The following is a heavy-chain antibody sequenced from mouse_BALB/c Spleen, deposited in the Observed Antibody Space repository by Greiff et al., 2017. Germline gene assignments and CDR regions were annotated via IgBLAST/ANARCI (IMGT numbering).Heavy chain of an antibody. CDR2: IDPANGNT. Sequence: EVKLEESGAELVKPGASVKLSCTASGFNIKDTYMHWVKQRPEQGLEWIGRIDPANGNTKYDPKFQGKATITADTSSNTAYLQLSSLTSEDTAVYYCASGRYDGGYYYAMDYWGQGTSVTVSS. CDR1: GFNIKDTY. D-gene: IGHD2-14*01. CDR3: ASGRYDGGYYYAMDY. V-gene: IGHV14-3*02. J-gene: IGHJ4*01.